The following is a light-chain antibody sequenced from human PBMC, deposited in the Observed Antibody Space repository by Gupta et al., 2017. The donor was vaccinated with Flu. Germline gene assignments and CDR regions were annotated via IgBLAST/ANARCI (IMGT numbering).Light chain of an antibody. Sequence: EIVITQSPATLSVSPGERATLSCRASQRISSKVAWYQQKPVQAPRLLIYDAYTRHTGVTVRFSRGGSGTEFTLTINIRQSEDFTLYNCQLDDTWPPWTLGQGTKVEIK. J-gene: IGKJ1*01. CDR2: DAY. CDR1: QRISSK. V-gene: IGKV3-15*01. CDR3: QLDDTWPPWT.